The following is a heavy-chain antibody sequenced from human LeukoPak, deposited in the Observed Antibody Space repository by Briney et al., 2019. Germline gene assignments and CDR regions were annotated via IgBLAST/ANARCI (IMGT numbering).Heavy chain of an antibody. V-gene: IGHV1-8*01. Sequence: ASVTVSCTASGYTFTIYDINWVRQAPGQGRGWMGWMNPNSGNTGYAQKFQGRVTMTRNTSISTAYMELSSLRSEDTAVYYCARATYYYGMDVWGQGTTVTVSS. CDR1: GYTFTIYD. CDR2: MNPNSGNT. J-gene: IGHJ6*02. CDR3: ARATYYYGMDV.